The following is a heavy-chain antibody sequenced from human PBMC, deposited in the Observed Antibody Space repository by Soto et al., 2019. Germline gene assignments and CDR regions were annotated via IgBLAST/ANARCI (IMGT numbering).Heavy chain of an antibody. Sequence: EVQLVESGGGLVQPGGSLRLSCAASGFTFSSYWMSWVRQAPGKGLEWVANIKQDGSEKYYVDSVKGRFTISRDNAKNSLYLQMNSLRAEDTAVYYCAREKCSGGSCSPYMDVWGKGTTVTVSS. CDR1: GFTFSSYW. CDR2: IKQDGSEK. CDR3: AREKCSGGSCSPYMDV. V-gene: IGHV3-7*01. D-gene: IGHD2-15*01. J-gene: IGHJ6*03.